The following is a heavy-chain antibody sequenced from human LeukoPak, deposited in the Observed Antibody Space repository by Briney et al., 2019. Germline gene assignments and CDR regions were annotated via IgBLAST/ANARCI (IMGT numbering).Heavy chain of an antibody. CDR3: ARCVGSDSSGYFDY. D-gene: IGHD3-22*01. Sequence: ASVTVSCKVSGYTLTELSMHWVRQAPGKGLEWMGGSDPEDGETIYAQKFQGRVTMTEDTSTDTAYMELSSLRSEDTAVYYCARCVGSDSSGYFDYWGQGALVTVSS. V-gene: IGHV1-24*01. CDR2: SDPEDGET. J-gene: IGHJ4*02. CDR1: GYTLTELS.